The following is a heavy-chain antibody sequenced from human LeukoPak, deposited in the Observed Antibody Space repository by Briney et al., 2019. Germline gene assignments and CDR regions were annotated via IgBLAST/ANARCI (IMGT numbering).Heavy chain of an antibody. J-gene: IGHJ3*02. V-gene: IGHV3-23*01. Sequence: GGSLRLSCAASGFTFSSYAMSWVRQAPGKGLEWVSAISGSGGSTYYADSVKGRFTISRDNSKNTLYLQMNSLRAEDTAVYYCARVGGSSWYLGAFDIWGQGTMVTVSS. CDR3: ARVGGSSWYLGAFDI. CDR1: GFTFSSYA. D-gene: IGHD6-13*01. CDR2: ISGSGGST.